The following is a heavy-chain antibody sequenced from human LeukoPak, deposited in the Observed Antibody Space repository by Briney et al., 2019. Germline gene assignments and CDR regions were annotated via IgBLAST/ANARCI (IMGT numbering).Heavy chain of an antibody. CDR2: IYYSGST. CDR1: GGSISSSSYY. V-gene: IGHV4-39*01. Sequence: PSETLSLTCTVSGGSISSSSYYWGWIRQPPGKGLEWIGSIYYSGSTYYNPSLKSRVPIYVDTSKNQFSLKLSSVTAADTAVYYCARLTYSSGWYFGYWGQGTLVTVSS. CDR3: ARLTYSSGWYFGY. D-gene: IGHD6-19*01. J-gene: IGHJ4*02.